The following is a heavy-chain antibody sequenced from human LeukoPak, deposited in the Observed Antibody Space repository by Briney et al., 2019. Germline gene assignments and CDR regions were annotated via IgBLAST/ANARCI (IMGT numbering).Heavy chain of an antibody. Sequence: SETLSLTCTVSGGSISSYYWSWIRQPPGKGLEWIGSIYYSGSTYYNPSLKSRVTISVDTSKNQFSLKLSSVTAADTAVYYCARHRVVSTYYDFWSGPNWFDPWGQGTLVTVSS. CDR2: IYYSGST. CDR1: GGSISSYY. V-gene: IGHV4-39*01. D-gene: IGHD3-3*01. J-gene: IGHJ5*02. CDR3: ARHRVVSTYYDFWSGPNWFDP.